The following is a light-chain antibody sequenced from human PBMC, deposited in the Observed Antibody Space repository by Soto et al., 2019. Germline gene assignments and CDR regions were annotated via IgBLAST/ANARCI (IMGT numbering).Light chain of an antibody. CDR1: QSISGY. CDR3: QQHYTYWWT. V-gene: IGKV1-5*01. CDR2: GGS. J-gene: IGKJ1*01. Sequence: IHITQSPSTLSSSVGYRVAVTCRASQSISGYLAWYQQKPGEAPKLLIYGGSTWESGVPARFSGSGSETQFTLTISGLQPEDFATYYCQQHYTYWWTFGQGTKVDIK.